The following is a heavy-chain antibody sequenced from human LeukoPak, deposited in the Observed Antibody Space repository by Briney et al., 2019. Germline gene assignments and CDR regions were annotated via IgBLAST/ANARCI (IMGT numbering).Heavy chain of an antibody. CDR3: ASGAGIAAPGTYDAFDI. Sequence: GESLKISCKGSGYSFITYWIGWVRQMPGKGLESMGIIYPGDSDTKYSPSFQGQVTISADRSISTAYLQWSSLKASDTAMYYCASGAGIAAPGTYDAFDIWGQGTMVTVSS. CDR1: GYSFITYW. D-gene: IGHD6-13*01. V-gene: IGHV5-51*01. CDR2: IYPGDSDT. J-gene: IGHJ3*02.